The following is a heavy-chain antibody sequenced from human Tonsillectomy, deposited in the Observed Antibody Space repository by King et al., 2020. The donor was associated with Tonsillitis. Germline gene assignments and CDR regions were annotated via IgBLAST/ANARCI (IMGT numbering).Heavy chain of an antibody. CDR1: GFTFSDYY. V-gene: IGHV3-11*01. D-gene: IGHD5-18*01. Sequence: QVQLVESGGALVKPGESLRLSCAASGFTFSDYYMAWIRQAPGKGLEWVSYISGGGNTIYYADSAKGRFTISRDNAKNSLYLQMNRLRAEDTAVYYCARDLRYSYVPNWGQGTLVTVSS. CDR2: ISGGGNTI. CDR3: ARDLRYSYVPN. J-gene: IGHJ4*02.